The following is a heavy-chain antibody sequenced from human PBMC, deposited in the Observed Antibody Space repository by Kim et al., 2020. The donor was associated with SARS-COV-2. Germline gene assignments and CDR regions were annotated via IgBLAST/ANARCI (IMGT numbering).Heavy chain of an antibody. J-gene: IGHJ4*02. CDR3: ARYPEGSGSFDY. Sequence: KYSQKFQDRVTITRETCASTAYMELGSLRSEDTAVYYCARYPEGSGSFDYWGQGTLVTVSS. V-gene: IGHV1-3*01. D-gene: IGHD3-10*01.